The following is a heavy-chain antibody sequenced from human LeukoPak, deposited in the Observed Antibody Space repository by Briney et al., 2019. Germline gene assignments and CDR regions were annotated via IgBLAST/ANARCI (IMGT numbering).Heavy chain of an antibody. CDR2: IYTSGST. V-gene: IGHV4-61*02. CDR1: GGSISSGSYY. Sequence: SQTLSLTCTVSGGSISSGSYYWSWIRQPAGKGLEWIGRIYTSGSTNYNPSLKSRVTISVDTSKNQFSLKLSSVTAADTAVYYCARQLRYSSGWYRLENYFGYWGQGTLVTVSS. CDR3: ARQLRYSSGWYRLENYFGY. J-gene: IGHJ4*02. D-gene: IGHD6-19*01.